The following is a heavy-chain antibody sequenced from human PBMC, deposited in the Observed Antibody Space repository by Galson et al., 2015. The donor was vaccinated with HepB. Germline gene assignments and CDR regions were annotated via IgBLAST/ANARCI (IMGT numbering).Heavy chain of an antibody. Sequence: SLRLSCAASGFTFSSYAMHWVRQAPGKGLEWVAVISYDGSNKYYADSVKGRFTISRDNSKNTLYLQMNSLRAEDTAVYYCARDGWRRYYGSGDYYYYGMDVWGQGTTVTVSS. J-gene: IGHJ6*02. CDR1: GFTFSSYA. V-gene: IGHV3-30*04. D-gene: IGHD3-10*01. CDR2: ISYDGSNK. CDR3: ARDGWRRYYGSGDYYYYGMDV.